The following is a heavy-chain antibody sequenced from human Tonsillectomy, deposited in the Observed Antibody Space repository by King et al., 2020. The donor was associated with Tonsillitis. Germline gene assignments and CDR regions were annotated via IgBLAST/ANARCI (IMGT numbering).Heavy chain of an antibody. CDR1: GFSLSTSGVG. D-gene: IGHD3-22*01. CDR2: IYCNDDK. J-gene: IGHJ4*02. V-gene: IGHV2-5*01. Sequence: TLKESGPTLVKPTQTLTLTCTFSGFSLSTSGVGVGWISQPPGKALEWLALIYCNDDKRYSPSLKSRLTITKDTSKNQVVLTMTNVDPVDTATYYCAHSRPYYYDSSGYYPPNFDYWGQGTLVTVSS. CDR3: AHSRPYYYDSSGYYPPNFDY.